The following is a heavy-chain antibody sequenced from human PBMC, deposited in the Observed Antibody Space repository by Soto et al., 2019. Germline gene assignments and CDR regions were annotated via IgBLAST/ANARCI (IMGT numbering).Heavy chain of an antibody. CDR3: ANRDSYYDFWSGLIQSY. D-gene: IGHD3-3*01. CDR2: ISGSGGST. CDR1: GFTFSSYS. Sequence: GGSLRLSCAASGFTFSSYSMSWVRQAPGKGLEWVSAISGSGGSTYYADSVKGRFTISRDNSKNTLYLQMNSLRAEDTAVYYCANRDSYYDFWSGLIQSYWGQGTQVTVSS. V-gene: IGHV3-23*01. J-gene: IGHJ4*02.